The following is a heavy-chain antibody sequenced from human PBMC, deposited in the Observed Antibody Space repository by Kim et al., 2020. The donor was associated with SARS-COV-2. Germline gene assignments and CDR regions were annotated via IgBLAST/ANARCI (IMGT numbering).Heavy chain of an antibody. D-gene: IGHD6-19*01. CDR2: LYSGGSSP. CDR3: AKGDSSGWSGGFIDY. V-gene: IGHV3-23*03. J-gene: IGHJ4*02. CDR1: GFTFSSYA. Sequence: GGSLRLSCAASGFTFSSYAMSWVRQAPGKGLEWVSVLYSGGSSPYYADSVKGRFSISRDNSKNTLYVQMNSLRAEDTAVYYCAKGDSSGWSGGFIDYWGQGTLVTVSS.